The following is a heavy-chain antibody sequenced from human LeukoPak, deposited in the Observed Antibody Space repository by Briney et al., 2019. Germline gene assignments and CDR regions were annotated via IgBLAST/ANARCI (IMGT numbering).Heavy chain of an antibody. Sequence: ASVKVSCKASGYTFTSYGISWVRQAPGQGLEWMGIINPSGGSTSYAQKFQGRVTMTRDTSTSTVYMELSSLRSEDTAVYYCAREGYNWNDVNYWGQGTLVTVSS. CDR3: AREGYNWNDVNY. J-gene: IGHJ4*02. CDR2: INPSGGST. CDR1: GYTFTSYG. D-gene: IGHD1-20*01. V-gene: IGHV1-46*01.